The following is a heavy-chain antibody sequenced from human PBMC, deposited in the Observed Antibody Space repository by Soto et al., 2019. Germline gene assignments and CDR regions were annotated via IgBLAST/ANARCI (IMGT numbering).Heavy chain of an antibody. CDR1: GGSISSSNW. CDR3: ARGRYGDY. D-gene: IGHD1-1*01. CDR2: IYHSGST. V-gene: IGHV4-4*02. J-gene: IGHJ4*02. Sequence: PSETLSLTCAVSGGSISSSNWWSWVRQPPGKGLEWIGEIYHSGSTNYNPSLKSRVTISVDTSTSTAYMELRSLISDDTAVYYCARGRYGDYWGQGALVTVSS.